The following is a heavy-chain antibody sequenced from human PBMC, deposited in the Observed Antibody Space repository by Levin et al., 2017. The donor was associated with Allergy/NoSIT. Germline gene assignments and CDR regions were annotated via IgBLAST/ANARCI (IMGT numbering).Heavy chain of an antibody. CDR2: ISGSGKTI. D-gene: IGHD3-22*01. V-gene: IGHV3-48*03. CDR3: GSPLSGYYDISSYIRH. CDR1: GFIFSKYE. Sequence: GESLKISCAASGFIFSKYEMNWVRQVPGKAPEWVAYISGSGKTIDYADSVRGRFNISRDNDKSSLYLEMNSLRAEDTAVYYCGSPLSGYYDISSYIRHWGQGTLVSVSS. J-gene: IGHJ4*02.